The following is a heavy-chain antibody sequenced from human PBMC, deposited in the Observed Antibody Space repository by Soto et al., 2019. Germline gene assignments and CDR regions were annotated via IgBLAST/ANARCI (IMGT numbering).Heavy chain of an antibody. CDR2: IYHSGST. V-gene: IGHV4-4*02. CDR1: SGSISSSNW. D-gene: IGHD6-13*01. Sequence: SETLSLTCAVSSGSISSSNWWSWVRQPPGRGLEWIGEIYHSGSTNYNPSLKSRVTISVDKSKNQFSLKLSSVTAADTAVYYCARAPLVSAAGTRFLDYWGQGTLVTVSS. CDR3: ARAPLVSAAGTRFLDY. J-gene: IGHJ4*02.